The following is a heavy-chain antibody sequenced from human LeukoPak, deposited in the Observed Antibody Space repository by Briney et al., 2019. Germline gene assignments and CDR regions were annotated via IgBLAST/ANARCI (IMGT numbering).Heavy chain of an antibody. J-gene: IGHJ4*02. CDR1: GYTFTGYY. D-gene: IGHD3-10*01. CDR3: ASYYYGSGSYSGGYYFDY. Sequence: ASVTVSCKASGYTFTGYYMHWVRQAPGQGLEWMGWINPNSGGTNCAQKFQGRVTMTRDTSISTAYMKLSRLRSDDTAVYYCASYYYGSGSYSGGYYFDYWGQGTLVTVSS. V-gene: IGHV1-2*02. CDR2: INPNSGGT.